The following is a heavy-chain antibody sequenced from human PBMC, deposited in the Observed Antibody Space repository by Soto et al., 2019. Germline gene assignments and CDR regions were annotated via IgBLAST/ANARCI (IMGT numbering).Heavy chain of an antibody. D-gene: IGHD1-1*01. CDR2: IKSKTDGGTT. CDR3: TTEEYNWDGFFFAFDI. J-gene: IGHJ3*02. Sequence: GGSLRLSCAASGFTFSNAWMSWVRQAPGKGLEWVGRIKSKTDGGTTDYAAPVKGRFTISRDDSKNTLYLQMNSLKTEDTAVYYCTTEEYNWDGFFFAFDIWGQGTMVTVSS. V-gene: IGHV3-15*01. CDR1: GFTFSNAW.